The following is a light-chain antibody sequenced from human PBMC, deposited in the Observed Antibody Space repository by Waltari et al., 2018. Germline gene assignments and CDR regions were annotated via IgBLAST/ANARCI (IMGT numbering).Light chain of an antibody. J-gene: IGLJ2*01. CDR2: EVS. CDR3: SSYTSSSTLVV. CDR1: STDVGGYYY. V-gene: IGLV2-14*01. Sequence: QSALTQPASVSGSPGQSLTISCTGTSTDVGGYYYVSWYHPHPGNAPKLMIYEVSNRPSGVSNRFSGSKSGNTASLTISGLQAEDEADYYCSSYTSSSTLVVFGGGTKLTVL.